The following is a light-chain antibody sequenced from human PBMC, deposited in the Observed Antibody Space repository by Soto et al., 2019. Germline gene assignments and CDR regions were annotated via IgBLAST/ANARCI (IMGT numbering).Light chain of an antibody. J-gene: IGKJ5*01. V-gene: IGKV3-15*01. CDR2: GAS. CDR3: QQTFSPPSIT. CDR1: QSVSSN. Sequence: EIVMTQSPATLSVSPGERATLSCRASQSVSSNLAWYQQKPGQAPRLLIYGASTRATGIPARFSGSGSGTEFTLTISSLQSEDFATYYCQQTFSPPSITFGQGTRLGI.